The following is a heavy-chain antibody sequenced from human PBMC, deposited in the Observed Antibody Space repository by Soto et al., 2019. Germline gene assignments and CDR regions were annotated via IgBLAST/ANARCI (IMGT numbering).Heavy chain of an antibody. J-gene: IGHJ4*02. D-gene: IGHD2-2*01. CDR1: GGSFSGYY. Sequence: LTCAVYGGSFSGYYWTWIRQSPEKGLEWIGEVNHSGTTYYNPSLKTRVTISVHTPKNQFSLKMSSVTAADTAVYYCARGIGYCSSINCYSSRRLRFDSWGQGTLVTVSS. CDR3: ARGIGYCSSINCYSSRRLRFDS. CDR2: VNHSGTT. V-gene: IGHV4-34*01.